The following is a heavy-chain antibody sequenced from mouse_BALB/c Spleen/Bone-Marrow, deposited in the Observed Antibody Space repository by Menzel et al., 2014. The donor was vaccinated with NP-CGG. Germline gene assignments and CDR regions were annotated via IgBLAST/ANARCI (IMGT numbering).Heavy chain of an antibody. CDR1: GYTFTSYY. J-gene: IGHJ3*01. V-gene: IGHV1S81*02. Sequence: GAELVKPGASVKLSCKASGYTFTSYYMYWVKQRPGQGLEWIGEINHSNGYTNFNEKFKSKATLTVDKSSSTAYMQLSSLTSEDSAVYYCTREGAYWGQGTLVTVSA. CDR3: TREGAY. CDR2: INHSNGYT.